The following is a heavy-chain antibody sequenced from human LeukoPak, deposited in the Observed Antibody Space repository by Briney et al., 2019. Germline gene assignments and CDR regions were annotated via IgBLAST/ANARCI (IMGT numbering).Heavy chain of an antibody. D-gene: IGHD6-13*01. J-gene: IGHJ6*03. V-gene: IGHV1-8*01. CDR2: MNPNSGNT. CDR1: GYTFTSYD. CDR3: ARGPRDSSSWYAIWYERILHYYMDV. Sequence: ASVKVSCTASGYTFTSYDINWVRQATGQGLEWMGWMNPNSGNTGYAQKFQGRVTMTRNTSISTAYMELSSLRSEDTAVYYCARGPRDSSSWYAIWYERILHYYMDVWGKGTTVTVSS.